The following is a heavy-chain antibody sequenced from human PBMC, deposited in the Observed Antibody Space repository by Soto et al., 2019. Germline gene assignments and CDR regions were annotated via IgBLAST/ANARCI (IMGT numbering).Heavy chain of an antibody. V-gene: IGHV4-59*11. CDR1: GGSISSHY. CDR2: IYYRGST. D-gene: IGHD1-26*01. Sequence: SETLSLTCTVSGGSISSHYWSWVRQAPGKGLEWIGHIYYRGSTNYNPSLRSRSTISVDTSKNQFSLKLNSVTTADAAVYYCARDGREASGMDVWGQGTKVTVS. CDR3: ARDGREASGMDV. J-gene: IGHJ6*02.